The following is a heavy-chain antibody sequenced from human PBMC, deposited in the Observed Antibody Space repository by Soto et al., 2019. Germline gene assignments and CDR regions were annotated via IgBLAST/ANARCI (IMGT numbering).Heavy chain of an antibody. J-gene: IGHJ4*02. CDR2: ITWNGRVL. D-gene: IGHD3-3*01. CDR3: AKGRYDFWNPYYFDS. Sequence: EVQLVESGGRLVQPGRSLRLSCVGTGLNFDDFAMHWVRQAPGKGLEWVSGITWNGRVLAYADSVKGRFTISRDNARNSLYLQMDSLRDEDTALYYCAKGRYDFWNPYYFDSWGQGTLVTVSS. CDR1: GLNFDDFA. V-gene: IGHV3-9*01.